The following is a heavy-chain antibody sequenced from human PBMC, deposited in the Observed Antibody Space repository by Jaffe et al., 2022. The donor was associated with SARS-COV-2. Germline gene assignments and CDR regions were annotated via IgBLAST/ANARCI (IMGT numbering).Heavy chain of an antibody. D-gene: IGHD2-2*02. J-gene: IGHJ4*02. CDR3: ARAPATAILFYFDY. CDR2: ISSSSSTI. Sequence: EVQLVESGGGLVQPGGSLRLSCAASGFTFSSYSMNWVRQAPGKGLEWVSYISSSSSTIYYADSVKGRFTISRDNAKNSLYLQMNSLRAEDTAVYYCARAPATAILFYFDYWGQGTLVTVSS. V-gene: IGHV3-48*01. CDR1: GFTFSSYS.